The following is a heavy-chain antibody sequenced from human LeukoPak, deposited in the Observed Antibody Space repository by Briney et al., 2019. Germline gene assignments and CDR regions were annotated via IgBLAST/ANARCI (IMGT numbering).Heavy chain of an antibody. CDR1: GFTYSSYG. V-gene: IGHV3-30*18. Sequence: GRSLRLSCAASGFTYSSYGMHWVRQAPGKGLEWVAVISSDGSNAYYADSVKGRFTMSRDNSKNTLFVQMNSLRAEDTAVYYCAKDLSGRKGPFDYWGQGTLVPVSS. CDR2: ISSDGSNA. CDR3: AKDLSGRKGPFDY. J-gene: IGHJ4*02. D-gene: IGHD3-10*01.